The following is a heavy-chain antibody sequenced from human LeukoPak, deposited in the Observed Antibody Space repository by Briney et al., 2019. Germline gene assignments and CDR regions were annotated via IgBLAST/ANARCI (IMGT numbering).Heavy chain of an antibody. D-gene: IGHD5-18*01. CDR1: GGSISSSSYY. CDR2: IYYSGSP. Sequence: SETLSLTCTVSGGSISSSSYYWGWIRQPPGKGLEWIGSIYYSGSPDYTPSLKSRVTISVDTSKNQFSLKLYSLTATDTAVYYCARLRDEGYSYGSLDYWGQGTLVTVSS. CDR3: ARLRDEGYSYGSLDY. J-gene: IGHJ4*02. V-gene: IGHV4-39*01.